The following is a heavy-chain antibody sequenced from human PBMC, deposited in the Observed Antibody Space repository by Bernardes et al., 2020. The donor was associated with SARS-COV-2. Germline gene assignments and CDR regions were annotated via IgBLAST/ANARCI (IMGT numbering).Heavy chain of an antibody. CDR1: GGSISSTNYY. CDR3: ARRIATRSYFDY. V-gene: IGHV4-39*01. D-gene: IGHD6-6*01. J-gene: IGHJ4*02. CDR2: IYYRGTT. Sequence: SETLSLTCTVSGGSISSTNYYWGWIRQPPGRGLEWIGNIYYRGTTYYNPSLKSRVTISVDTSKNQFSLKMSSVTAADTAVYYCARRIATRSYFDYWGQGILVTVSS.